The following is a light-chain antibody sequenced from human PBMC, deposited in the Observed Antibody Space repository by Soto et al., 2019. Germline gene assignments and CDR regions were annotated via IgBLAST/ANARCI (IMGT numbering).Light chain of an antibody. Sequence: DIQMTQSPSSVSASVGDRVTITCRASQDISSWLAWYQQKPGKAPKLLIYAASSLQSGVPSRFSGSGSGTYFTLTISSLQPEDSATYYCQQANSPGFTFGPGTKVDIK. V-gene: IGKV1-12*01. CDR2: AAS. J-gene: IGKJ3*01. CDR1: QDISSW. CDR3: QQANSPGFT.